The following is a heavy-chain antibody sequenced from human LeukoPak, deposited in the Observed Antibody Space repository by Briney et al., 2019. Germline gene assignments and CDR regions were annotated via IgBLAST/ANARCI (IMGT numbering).Heavy chain of an antibody. D-gene: IGHD6-13*01. J-gene: IGHJ4*02. Sequence: PGGSLRLSCAASGFTFSSYAMHWVRQAPGKGLEWVAVISYDGSNKYYADSVKGRFTISRDNAKNSLYLQMNSLRAEDTALYYCAKDLSAAGIIRYFDYWSQGTLVTVSS. CDR1: GFTFSSYA. CDR2: ISYDGSNK. CDR3: AKDLSAAGIIRYFDY. V-gene: IGHV3-30*04.